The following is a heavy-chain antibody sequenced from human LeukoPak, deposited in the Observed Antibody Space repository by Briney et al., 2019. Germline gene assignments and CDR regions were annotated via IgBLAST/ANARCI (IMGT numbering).Heavy chain of an antibody. V-gene: IGHV3-64*01. D-gene: IGHD1-26*01. CDR1: GFTFSSYA. Sequence: GGSLRLSCAASGFTFSSYAMHWVRQAPGKGLEYVSAISSNGGSTYYANSVKGRFTISRDNSKNTLYLQMGSLRAEDVAVYYCARGMGATRYYGMDVWGQGTTVTVSS. CDR2: ISSNGGST. J-gene: IGHJ6*02. CDR3: ARGMGATRYYGMDV.